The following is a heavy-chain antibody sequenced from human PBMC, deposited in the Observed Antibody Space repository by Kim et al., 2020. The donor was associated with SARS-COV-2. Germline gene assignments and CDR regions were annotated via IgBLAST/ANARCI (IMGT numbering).Heavy chain of an antibody. D-gene: IGHD2-15*01. CDR2: RQDGSEQ. CDR3: AGGGY. Sequence: RQDGSEQNDVESVKGRFTISRDNAKNSMYLQVNSLRAEDTAVYYCAGGGYWGQGTLVTVSS. J-gene: IGHJ4*02. V-gene: IGHV3-7*01.